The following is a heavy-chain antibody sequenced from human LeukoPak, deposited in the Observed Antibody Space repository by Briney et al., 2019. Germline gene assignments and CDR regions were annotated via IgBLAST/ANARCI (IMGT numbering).Heavy chain of an antibody. J-gene: IGHJ6*03. Sequence: GASVKVSCKASGYTFTSYAMHWVRQAPGQRLEWMGWINAGNGNTKYSQEFRGRVTITRDTSASTAYMELSSLRSEDMAVYYCARDGSSGWYYYMDVWGKGTTVTVSS. CDR2: INAGNGNT. D-gene: IGHD3-22*01. CDR3: ARDGSSGWYYYMDV. CDR1: GYTFTSYA. V-gene: IGHV1-3*03.